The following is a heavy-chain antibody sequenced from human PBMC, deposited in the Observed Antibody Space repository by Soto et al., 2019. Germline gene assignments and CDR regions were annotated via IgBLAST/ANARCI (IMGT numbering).Heavy chain of an antibody. Sequence: ASVKVSCKASGYTFTSYAIHWVRQAPGQRLEWMGWINAGNGNTKSSQKFQGRVTITRDTSASTAYMELSSLRSEDTAVYYCARGGYCTSSSCYNWFGSWERGTLGTVSS. J-gene: IGHJ5*01. CDR2: INAGNGNT. V-gene: IGHV1-3*01. CDR1: GYTFTSYA. D-gene: IGHD2-2*01. CDR3: ARGGYCTSSSCYNWFGS.